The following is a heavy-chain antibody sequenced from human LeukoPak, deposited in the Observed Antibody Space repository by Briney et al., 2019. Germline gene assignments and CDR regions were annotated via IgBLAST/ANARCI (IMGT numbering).Heavy chain of an antibody. V-gene: IGHV5-51*01. CDR2: IYPGDSDT. D-gene: IGHD3-10*01. CDR1: GYNFAKYW. Sequence: GESLKISCRGSGYNFAKYWIGWVRQMPGKGLEWMGIIYPGDSDTRYSPSFQGQVTISADKSISTAYLQWSSLKASDTAMYYCARHYYGSVSYNYFDYWGQGTLVTVSS. CDR3: ARHYYGSVSYNYFDY. J-gene: IGHJ4*02.